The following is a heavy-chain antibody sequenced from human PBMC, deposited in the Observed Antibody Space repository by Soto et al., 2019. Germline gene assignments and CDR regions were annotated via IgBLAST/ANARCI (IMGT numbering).Heavy chain of an antibody. V-gene: IGHV3-7*01. D-gene: IGHD1-26*01. CDR1: GFTYSSYW. CDR3: ARDKGSGSYYYYGMDV. Sequence: GGSLRLACAASGFTYSSYWISWVRHAPGKGLEWVANIKQDGSEKYYVDSVKGRFTISRDNAKNSLYLQMNSLRAEDTAVYYCARDKGSGSYYYYGMDVWGQGTTVTVSS. CDR2: IKQDGSEK. J-gene: IGHJ6*02.